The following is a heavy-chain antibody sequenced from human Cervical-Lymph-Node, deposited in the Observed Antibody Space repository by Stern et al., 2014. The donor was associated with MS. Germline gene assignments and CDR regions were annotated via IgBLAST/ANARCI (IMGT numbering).Heavy chain of an antibody. J-gene: IGHJ3*01. Sequence: VQLVQSGAEVKKPGASVKVSCKASGYTFTNYGITWVRQAPGQGLQWMGWISTYNGNTNYAQNLQDRVTMTTDTSTRTAYMELRSLRSDDTAVYFCARDFDGFDFWGHGTKVTVSS. CDR3: ARDFDGFDF. CDR2: ISTYNGNT. V-gene: IGHV1-18*01. CDR1: GYTFTNYG.